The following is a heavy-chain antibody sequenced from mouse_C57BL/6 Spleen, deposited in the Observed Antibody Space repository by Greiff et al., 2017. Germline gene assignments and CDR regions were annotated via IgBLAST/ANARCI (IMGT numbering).Heavy chain of an antibody. J-gene: IGHJ3*01. CDR1: GFTFSSYA. CDR2: ISDGGSYT. V-gene: IGHV5-4*01. CDR3: ARAGWLAY. Sequence: VQVVESGGGLVKPGGSLKLSCAASGFTFSSYAMSWVRQTPEKRLEWVATISDGGSYTYYPDNVKGRFTISRDNAKNNLYLQMSHLKSEDTAMYYCARAGWLAYWGQGTLVTVSA.